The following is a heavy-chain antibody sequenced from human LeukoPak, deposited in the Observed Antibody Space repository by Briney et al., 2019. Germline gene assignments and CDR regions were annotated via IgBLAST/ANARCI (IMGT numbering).Heavy chain of an antibody. CDR3: ARGSSIAAAGDYYYYGMDV. D-gene: IGHD6-13*01. CDR2: IKQEGSEK. J-gene: IGHJ6*02. Sequence: GGSLRLSCAASGFTFSSYWMSWIRQAPGKGLEWVANIKQEGSEKYYVDSVKGRFTISRDNAKNSLYLQMNSLRAEDTAVYYCARGSSIAAAGDYYYYGMDVWGQGTTVTVSS. V-gene: IGHV3-7*01. CDR1: GFTFSSYW.